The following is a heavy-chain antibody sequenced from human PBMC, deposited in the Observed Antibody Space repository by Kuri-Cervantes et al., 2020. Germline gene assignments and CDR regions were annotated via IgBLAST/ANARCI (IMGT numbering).Heavy chain of an antibody. CDR2: ISSDGSNK. Sequence: GESLKISCAASGFTFSSYAMHWVRQAPGKGLEWVAVISSDGSNKYYTDSVKGRFTISRDNSKNTVYLQMNSLRAEDTAVYYCAKGQIGQQLVLDYWGQGTLVTVSS. D-gene: IGHD6-13*01. J-gene: IGHJ4*02. V-gene: IGHV3-30*04. CDR1: GFTFSSYA. CDR3: AKGQIGQQLVLDY.